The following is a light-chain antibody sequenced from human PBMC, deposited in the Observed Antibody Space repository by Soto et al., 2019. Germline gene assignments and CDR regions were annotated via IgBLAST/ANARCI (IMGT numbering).Light chain of an antibody. V-gene: IGKV3-20*01. Sequence: EIVLTQSPGPLSLSPGERATLSCRASQSVSSSYFAWYQQKPGQAPRLLIYGAYNRATDIPDRFSGSGSGTDFTLTISILEPEDFAVYYCRQYSNSHPYTCGQGTKREIK. CDR3: RQYSNSHPYT. CDR1: QSVSSSY. J-gene: IGKJ2*01. CDR2: GAY.